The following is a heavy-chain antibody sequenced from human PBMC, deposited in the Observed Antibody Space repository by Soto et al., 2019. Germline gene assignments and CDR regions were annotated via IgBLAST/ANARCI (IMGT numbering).Heavy chain of an antibody. D-gene: IGHD4-17*01. CDR3: ASQRPTVTTFDY. CDR1: GGSFNGYY. V-gene: IGHV4-34*01. CDR2: INHSGST. J-gene: IGHJ4*02. Sequence: QVQLRQWGAGLVKPSETLSLTCAVYGGSFNGYYWNWIRQPPGKGLEWLGEINHSGSTNYNPSLKSRVSISVDTSKNQFSLRLSSVTAADTAVYYCASQRPTVTTFDYWGQGTLVTVSS.